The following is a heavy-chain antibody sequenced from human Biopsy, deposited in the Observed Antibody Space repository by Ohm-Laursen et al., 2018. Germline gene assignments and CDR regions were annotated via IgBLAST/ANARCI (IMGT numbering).Heavy chain of an antibody. J-gene: IGHJ4*02. CDR1: RDSISNYY. CDR2: IYYTGST. Sequence: PSQTLSLTCAGSRDSISNYYWTWIRQSPGKGLEWIGYIYYTGSTNYNPSVKSRVTISVDTSKNQFSLKLNSVTAADTAVYFCARDSRGGHLNTTLITGKNLDSWGQGILVTVSS. V-gene: IGHV4-59*01. D-gene: IGHD3-16*01. CDR3: ARDSRGGHLNTTLITGKNLDS.